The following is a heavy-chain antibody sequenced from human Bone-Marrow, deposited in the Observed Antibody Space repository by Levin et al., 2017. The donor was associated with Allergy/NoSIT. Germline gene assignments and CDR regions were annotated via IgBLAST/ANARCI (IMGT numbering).Heavy chain of an antibody. V-gene: IGHV1-69*13. Sequence: SVKVSCKASGDTIRTYIVTWVRQAPGQGLEWMGGIIPSFGTEKYARNFQGRVAITADESTNTAYMELSGLRSEGTAVYYCATVRPGCSSTSCSFDNWGQGALVIVST. D-gene: IGHD2-2*01. CDR2: IIPSFGTE. J-gene: IGHJ4*02. CDR1: GDTIRTYI. CDR3: ATVRPGCSSTSCSFDN.